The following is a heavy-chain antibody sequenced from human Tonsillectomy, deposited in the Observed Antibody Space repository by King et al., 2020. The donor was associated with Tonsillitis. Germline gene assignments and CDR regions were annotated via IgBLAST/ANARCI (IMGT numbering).Heavy chain of an antibody. J-gene: IGHJ4*02. Sequence: VQLVESGGGLVQPGGSLRLSCAASGFTFSSYAMSWVRQAPGKGLEWVSAISGSGGSTYYADSVKGRFTISRDNSKNTLYLQMNSLRAEDTAVYYCAKVFSKGGENIVGNDYWGQGTLVTVSS. CDR2: ISGSGGST. CDR1: GFTFSSYA. V-gene: IGHV3-23*04. CDR3: AKVFSKGGENIVGNDY. D-gene: IGHD1-26*01.